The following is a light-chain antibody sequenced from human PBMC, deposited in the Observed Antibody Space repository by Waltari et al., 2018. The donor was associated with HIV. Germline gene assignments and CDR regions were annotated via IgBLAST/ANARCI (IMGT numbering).Light chain of an antibody. J-gene: IGLJ2*01. Sequence: QSVLTQPPSVSGAPGQRVPISCTGSTSNIGAGYDVNWYQQLPGTAPTLLIYGTNNRPSGVPDRFSGSKSGTSASLAITGLQAEDEAEYYCQSYDSSLSGWVVFGGGTKVTVL. CDR2: GTN. V-gene: IGLV1-40*01. CDR1: TSNIGAGYD. CDR3: QSYDSSLSGWVV.